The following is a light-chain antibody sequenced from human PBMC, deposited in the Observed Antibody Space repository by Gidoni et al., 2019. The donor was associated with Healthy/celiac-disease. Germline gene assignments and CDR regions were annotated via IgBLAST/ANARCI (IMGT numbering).Light chain of an antibody. CDR3: QQYGSSPSYT. CDR2: GAS. CDR1: QSVSSSY. Sequence: IVLTQSPVTLSLSPGERATLSCRASQSVSSSYLAWYQQKPGQAPSLLIYGASSRATGIPDRFSGSGSGTDFTLTISRLEPEDFAVYYCQQYGSSPSYTFXXXTKLEIK. V-gene: IGKV3-20*01. J-gene: IGKJ2*01.